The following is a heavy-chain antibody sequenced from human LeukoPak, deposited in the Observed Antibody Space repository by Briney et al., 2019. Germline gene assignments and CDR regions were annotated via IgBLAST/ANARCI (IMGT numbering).Heavy chain of an antibody. CDR2: IYYSGST. CDR1: GGSISSGGYY. D-gene: IGHD3-16*01. J-gene: IGHJ3*02. V-gene: IGHV4-31*03. Sequence: SETLSLTCTVSGGSISSGGYYWSWIRQHPGKGLEWIGYIYYSGSTYYNPSLKSRVTISVDTSKNQFSLKLSSVTAADTAVYYCARGLRGTYAFDIWGQGTMVTVSS. CDR3: ARGLRGTYAFDI.